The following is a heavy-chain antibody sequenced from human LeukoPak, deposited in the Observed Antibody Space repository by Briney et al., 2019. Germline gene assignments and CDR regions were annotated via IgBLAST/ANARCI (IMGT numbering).Heavy chain of an antibody. V-gene: IGHV4-38-2*02. CDR1: VYFISYNFY. J-gene: IGHJ5*01. CDR2: INQSWST. D-gene: IGHD4-17*01. CDR3: ARAPGTTFDS. Sequence: PAETLSLICTVWVYFISYNFYWAWIRQSPGKGLEWIVSINQSWSTYCNPSLKRRVTISVDTSKKQFSLKLTSVTAADPAVYYCARAPGTTFDSWGNGNMVTVSS.